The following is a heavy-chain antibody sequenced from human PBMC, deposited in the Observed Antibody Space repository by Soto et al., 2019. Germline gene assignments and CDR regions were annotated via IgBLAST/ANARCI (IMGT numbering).Heavy chain of an antibody. CDR1: GFTYSSCA. Sequence: QVQLVESGGGVVQPGRSLRLSCAASGFTYSSCAMHWVRQVPGKGLEWLAVVSHDGSIDPDADSVKGRFSISRDNSKKTLYLEMNSLRPEDTAVYYCVKDRSDTWSFDYWGQGNLVTVSS. J-gene: IGHJ4*02. CDR2: VSHDGSID. CDR3: VKDRSDTWSFDY. V-gene: IGHV3-30*18. D-gene: IGHD2-8*02.